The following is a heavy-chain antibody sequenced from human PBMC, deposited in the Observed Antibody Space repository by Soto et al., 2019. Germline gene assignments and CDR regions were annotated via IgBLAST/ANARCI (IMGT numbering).Heavy chain of an antibody. Sequence: PSETLSLTCAVSGYSISSGDYWGWIRQPPGKGLEWIASIYHSGNSYYNPSLKSRGTISVDTSKNQVSLKLSSVTAADTAVYYCARDLRGSYKSYFDYWGQGSLVTVSS. V-gene: IGHV4-38-2*02. CDR3: ARDLRGSYKSYFDY. J-gene: IGHJ4*02. CDR1: GYSISSGDY. CDR2: IYHSGNS. D-gene: IGHD1-26*01.